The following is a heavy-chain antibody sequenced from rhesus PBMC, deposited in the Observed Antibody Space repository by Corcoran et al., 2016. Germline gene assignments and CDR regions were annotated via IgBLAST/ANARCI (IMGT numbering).Heavy chain of an antibody. V-gene: IGHV4-165*02. D-gene: IGHD5-24*01. J-gene: IGHJ4*01. Sequence: QVQLQESGPGLVKPSETLSLTCAVSGGSISGYYWNWLPQPPGKGLEWIGFIGGSSGSTYYNPSLKSRVTISTDTSKNQFSLKLSSVTAADTAVYYCATPRGSYSGGFDYWGQGVLVTVSS. CDR1: GGSISGYY. CDR3: ATPRGSYSGGFDY. CDR2: IGGSSGST.